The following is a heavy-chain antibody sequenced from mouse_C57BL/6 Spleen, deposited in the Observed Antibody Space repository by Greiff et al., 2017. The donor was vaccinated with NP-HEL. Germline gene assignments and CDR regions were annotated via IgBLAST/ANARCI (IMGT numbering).Heavy chain of an antibody. CDR3: ARSDYDHAMDY. D-gene: IGHD2-4*01. V-gene: IGHV1-20*01. J-gene: IGHJ4*01. CDR1: GYSFTGYF. Sequence: VQLQQSGPELVKPGDSVKISCKASGYSFTGYFMNWVMQSHGKSLEWIGRINPYNGDTFYNQKFKGKATLTVDKSSSTAHMELRSRTSEDSAGYYCARSDYDHAMDYWGQGTSVTVSS. CDR2: INPYNGDT.